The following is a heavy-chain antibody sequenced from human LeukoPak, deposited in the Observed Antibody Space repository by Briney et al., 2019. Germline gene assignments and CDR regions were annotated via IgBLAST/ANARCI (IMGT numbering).Heavy chain of an antibody. CDR3: ARGRPRSIVVVPAAMPAFGY. D-gene: IGHD2-2*01. J-gene: IGHJ4*02. CDR1: GYTFTSYY. V-gene: IGHV1-46*01. Sequence: ASVKVSCKASGYTFTSYYMRWVRQAPGQGLEWMGIINPSGGSTSYAQKFQGRVTMTRDMSTSTVYMELSSLRSEDTAVYYCARGRPRSIVVVPAAMPAFGYWGQGTLVTVSS. CDR2: INPSGGST.